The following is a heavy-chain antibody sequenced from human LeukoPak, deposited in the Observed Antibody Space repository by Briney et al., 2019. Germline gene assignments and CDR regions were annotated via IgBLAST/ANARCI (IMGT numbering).Heavy chain of an antibody. CDR1: GFIFGSYA. Sequence: GGSLRLSCAASGFIFGSYAMSWVRQAPGKGLEWVPAISGSGGSTYYADSVKGRFTISRDNSKNALYLQMNSLRAEDTAVYYCANQARKDYDFWSGYPRIGVDYWGQGTLVTVSS. J-gene: IGHJ4*02. CDR3: ANQARKDYDFWSGYPRIGVDY. CDR2: ISGSGGST. V-gene: IGHV3-23*01. D-gene: IGHD3-3*01.